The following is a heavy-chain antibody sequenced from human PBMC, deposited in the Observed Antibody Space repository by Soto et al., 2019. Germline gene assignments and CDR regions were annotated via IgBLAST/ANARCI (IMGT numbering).Heavy chain of an antibody. D-gene: IGHD5-18*01. V-gene: IGHV1-18*04. CDR2: ISAYNGNT. Sequence: QDHLVQSGPEVKKPGASVKVSCKASGYIFTNYGINWVRQAPGQGLEWMGWISAYNGNTNFAQTVQGSLTITTDTYTATPYMVLRSVTNDATAVYFCASSSARDSHGPADNGMDVWGQGTRVTVSS. J-gene: IGHJ6*02. CDR1: GYIFTNYG. CDR3: ASSSARDSHGPADNGMDV.